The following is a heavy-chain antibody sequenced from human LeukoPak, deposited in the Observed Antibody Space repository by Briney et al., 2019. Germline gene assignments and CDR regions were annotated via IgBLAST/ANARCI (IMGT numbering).Heavy chain of an antibody. CDR3: ARGHDDSAGCLDS. CDR1: GFTLSSYS. D-gene: IGHD6-19*01. V-gene: IGHV3-48*04. Sequence: RGSLRLSCAASGFTLSSYSMNWVRQAPGKGLEWVSYISSSSSTIYYADSVKGRFTISRDNAKNSLYLQMNSLRAEETAVYFCARGHDDSAGCLDSWGQGTLVTVSS. J-gene: IGHJ4*02. CDR2: ISSSSSTI.